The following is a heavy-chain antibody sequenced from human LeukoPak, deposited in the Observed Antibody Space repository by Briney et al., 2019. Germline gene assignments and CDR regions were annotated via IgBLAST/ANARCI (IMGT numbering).Heavy chain of an antibody. CDR3: ARLVDIVATAGSDY. J-gene: IGHJ4*02. D-gene: IGHD5-12*01. CDR2: INSDGSST. Sequence: GGSLRLSCAASGFTFSSYWMHWVRQAPGKGLVWVSRINSDGSSTSYADSVKGRFTISRDNAKNTLYLQMNSLRAEDTAVYYCARLVDIVATAGSDYWGQGTLVTVSS. CDR1: GFTFSSYW. V-gene: IGHV3-74*01.